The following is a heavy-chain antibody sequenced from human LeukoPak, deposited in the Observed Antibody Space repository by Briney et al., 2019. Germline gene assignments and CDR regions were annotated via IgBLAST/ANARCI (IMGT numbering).Heavy chain of an antibody. D-gene: IGHD3-10*01. CDR1: GFTFSSYG. V-gene: IGHV3-30*03. CDR3: ARAPKGKVLLWFGRAEHFDY. CDR2: ISYDGSNK. Sequence: GGSLRLSCAASGFTFSSYGMHWVRQAPGKGLEWVAVISYDGSNKYYADSVKGRFTISRDNSKNTLYLQMNSLRAEDTAVYYCARAPKGKVLLWFGRAEHFDYWGQGTLVTVSS. J-gene: IGHJ4*02.